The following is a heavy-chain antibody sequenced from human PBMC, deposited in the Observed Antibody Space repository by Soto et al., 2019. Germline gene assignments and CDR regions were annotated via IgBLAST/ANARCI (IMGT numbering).Heavy chain of an antibody. D-gene: IGHD6-6*01. Sequence: WGTLSLTCTFSGGSVNSDNYYWSWIRQPPGKGLEWIACIYNAQYSKYNPSLKSRVTISEDPPKNKFSLTLASVSAADTAVHYCSTDGIPNSSSTFAIGHWGRANLV. CDR3: STDGIPNSSSTFAIGH. CDR1: GGSVNSDNYY. CDR2: IYNAQYS. V-gene: IGHV4-61*01. J-gene: IGHJ5*02.